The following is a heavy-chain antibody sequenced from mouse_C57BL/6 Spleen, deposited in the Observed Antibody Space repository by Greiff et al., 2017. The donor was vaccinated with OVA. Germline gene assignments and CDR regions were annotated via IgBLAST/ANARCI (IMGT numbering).Heavy chain of an antibody. D-gene: IGHD2-4*01. V-gene: IGHV1-62-2*01. CDR2: FYPGSGSI. CDR1: GYTFTEYT. J-gene: IGHJ2*01. Sequence: QVQLQQSGAELLKPGASVKLSCKASGYTFTEYTIHWVKQRSGQGLEWIGWFYPGSGSIKYNEKFKDKATLTADKSSSTVYMELSRLTSEDSAVYFCARHEDEGPYDYDYLNYWGQGTTLTVSS. CDR3: ARHEDEGPYDYDYLNY.